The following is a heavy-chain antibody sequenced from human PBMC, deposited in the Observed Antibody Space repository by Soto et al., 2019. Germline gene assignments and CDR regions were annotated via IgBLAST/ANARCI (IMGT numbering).Heavy chain of an antibody. CDR3: ARYCSSISCSDAFDI. D-gene: IGHD2-2*01. V-gene: IGHV3-7*01. CDR1: GFTFRNYW. Sequence: GGSLRLSCAASGFTFRNYWMSWVRQAPGKGLEWVANINQEGGERYYVDSVKGRFTISRDSAKNSLYLQMNSLRVEDMAVYYCARYCSSISCSDAFDIWGQGTMVTVSS. J-gene: IGHJ3*02. CDR2: INQEGGER.